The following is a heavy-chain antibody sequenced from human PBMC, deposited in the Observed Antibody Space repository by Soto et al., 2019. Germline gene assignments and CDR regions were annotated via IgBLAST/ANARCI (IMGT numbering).Heavy chain of an antibody. CDR3: AHRTDPDYHSSGSFDY. CDR1: GFSLSTSGVG. V-gene: IGHV2-5*01. J-gene: IGHJ4*02. D-gene: IGHD6-19*01. CDR2: IYWNDDK. Sequence: SVPTLVNPTQTLTLTCTFSGFSLSTSGVGVGWIRQPPGKALEWLALIYWNDDKRYSPSLKSRLTITKENYKNQVVLTMTNMEPVDTATYYCAHRTDPDYHSSGSFDYWGQGILFTVAA.